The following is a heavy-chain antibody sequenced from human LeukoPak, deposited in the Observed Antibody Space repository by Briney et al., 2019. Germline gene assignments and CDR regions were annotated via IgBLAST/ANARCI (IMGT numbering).Heavy chain of an antibody. J-gene: IGHJ4*02. Sequence: SQTLSLTCAISGDSVSGKSVAWDWIRQSPSRGLEGLGRTFYRSKWSSEDATSMKDRITINPDTSKNQCSLHLISVTPEDTAVYYCARGDGPIHGRYYFDYWGQGTLITVSS. CDR2: TFYRSKWSS. CDR1: GDSVSGKSVA. V-gene: IGHV6-1*01. D-gene: IGHD3-10*01. CDR3: ARGDGPIHGRYYFDY.